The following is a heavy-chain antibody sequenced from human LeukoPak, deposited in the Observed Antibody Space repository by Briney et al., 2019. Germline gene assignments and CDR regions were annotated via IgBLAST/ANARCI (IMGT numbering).Heavy chain of an antibody. D-gene: IGHD5-12*01. CDR2: IYSSGST. J-gene: IGHJ2*01. Sequence: SETLSLTCTVSGGSTNTQYWSWIRQPPGQGLEWIGHIYSSGSTSYNPSLKSRVTMSVDTSTNQISLSLTSVTAADTAVYYCARTIRAYRGYDHWYFDVWGRGTLVTVSS. CDR3: ARTIRAYRGYDHWYFDV. V-gene: IGHV4-59*11. CDR1: GGSTNTQY.